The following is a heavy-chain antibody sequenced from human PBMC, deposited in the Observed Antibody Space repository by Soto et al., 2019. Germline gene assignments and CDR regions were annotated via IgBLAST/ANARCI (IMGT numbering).Heavy chain of an antibody. J-gene: IGHJ4*02. CDR2: ISAYNGNT. V-gene: IGHV1-18*01. Sequence: QVQLVQSGAVVKXPXASVXVSCKASGYTFTSYGISWVRQAPGQXPEWMGWISAYNGNTNYAQKLQGRVTMXXXXXXXXXXXXXXXLRSDDTAVYYCARSGYGDYYFDYWGQGTLVTVSS. CDR3: ARSGYGDYYFDY. CDR1: GYTFTSYG. D-gene: IGHD4-17*01.